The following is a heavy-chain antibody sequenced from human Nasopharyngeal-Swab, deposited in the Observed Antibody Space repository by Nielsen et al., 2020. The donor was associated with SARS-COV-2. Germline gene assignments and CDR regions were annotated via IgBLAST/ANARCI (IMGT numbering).Heavy chain of an antibody. V-gene: IGHV3-43*01. CDR1: GFTFDDYT. D-gene: IGHD4-17*01. CDR3: AKEGTYGYYMDV. Sequence: GGSLRLSCAASGFTFDDYTMHWVRQAPGKGLEWVSLISWDGGSTYYADSVKGRFTISRDNSKNSLYLQMNSLRTEDTALYYCAKEGTYGYYMDVWGKGTTVTVPS. J-gene: IGHJ6*03. CDR2: ISWDGGST.